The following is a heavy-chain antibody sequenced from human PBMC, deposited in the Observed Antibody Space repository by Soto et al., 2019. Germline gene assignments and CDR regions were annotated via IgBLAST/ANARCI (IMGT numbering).Heavy chain of an antibody. Sequence: GGSLRLSCAASGFTFSSYGMHWVRQAPGKGLERVAVIWYEGSTIFYTDSVKGRFTVSRDNAKNSLYLKMNSLRAEDTAVYNWASPTYYKDRRGPPGYGARETLATVPS. CDR2: IWYEGSTI. D-gene: IGHD3-22*01. V-gene: IGHV3-33*01. CDR1: GFTFSSYG. CDR3: ASPTYYKDRRGPPGY. J-gene: IGHJ4*02.